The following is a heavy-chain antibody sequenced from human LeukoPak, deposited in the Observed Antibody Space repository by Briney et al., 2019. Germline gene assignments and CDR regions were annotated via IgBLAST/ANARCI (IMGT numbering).Heavy chain of an antibody. Sequence: SETLSLTCTVSGGSISSSSYYWGWVRQPPGKGLEWIGSIYYSGSTYYNPSLKSRVTIYVDTSKNQFSLKLSSVTAADTAVYYCARGRRDGYNLEYFDKWGQGTLVTVSS. J-gene: IGHJ4*02. CDR1: GGSISSSSYY. CDR2: IYYSGST. V-gene: IGHV4-39*01. D-gene: IGHD5-24*01. CDR3: ARGRRDGYNLEYFDK.